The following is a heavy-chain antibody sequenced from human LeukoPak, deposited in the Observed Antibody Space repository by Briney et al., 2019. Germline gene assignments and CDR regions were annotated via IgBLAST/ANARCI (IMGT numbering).Heavy chain of an antibody. CDR1: GFTFSTYG. V-gene: IGHV3-33*01. J-gene: IGHJ3*01. CDR3: ARDRGSGDSFDL. D-gene: IGHD6-19*01. CDR2: IWFGGSNQ. Sequence: GGSLRLSCAASGFTFSTYGMHWVRQAPGKGLEWVAVIWFGGSNQYYVDSVRGRFSISRDNSKNTLYLQMNTLRAEDTGVYYCARDRGSGDSFDLWGQGAMVTVSS.